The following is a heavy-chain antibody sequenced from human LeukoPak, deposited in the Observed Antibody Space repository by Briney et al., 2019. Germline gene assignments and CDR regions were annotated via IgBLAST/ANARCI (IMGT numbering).Heavy chain of an antibody. D-gene: IGHD6-19*01. V-gene: IGHV1-69*01. CDR1: GGTFSSYA. CDR2: IIPIFGTA. CDR3: ARDGLAVALCFDY. Sequence: SVKVTCKASGGTFSSYAVSWVRQAPGQGLEWMGGIIPIFGTANYAQKFQGRVTITADESTSTAYMELSSLRSEDTAVYYCARDGLAVALCFDYWGRGTLVTVSS. J-gene: IGHJ4*02.